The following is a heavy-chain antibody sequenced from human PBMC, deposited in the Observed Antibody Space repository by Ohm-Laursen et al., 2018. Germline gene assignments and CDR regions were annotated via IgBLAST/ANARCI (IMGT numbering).Heavy chain of an antibody. CDR2: IRKKVNSYTT. J-gene: IGHJ4*02. Sequence: GSLRLSCTASGFTFSDHYMDWVRQVPEKGLEWVGRIRKKVNSYTTEYAASVKGRFTISRDDSKNSVFLQMNSLKAEDTAVYYCSRVSHSRDNDYWGQGTLVTVSS. CDR3: SRVSHSRDNDY. D-gene: IGHD3-22*01. CDR1: GFTFSDHY. V-gene: IGHV3-72*01.